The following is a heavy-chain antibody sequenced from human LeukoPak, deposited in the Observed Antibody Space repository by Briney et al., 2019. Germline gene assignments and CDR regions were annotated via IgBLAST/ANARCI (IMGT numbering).Heavy chain of an antibody. CDR2: ITTYNGNT. Sequence: GASVKVSCKAFSNYYIHWVRQAPGQGLEWMGWITTYNGNTNYAQKLQGRVTMTADTSTSTAYMELRSLRSDDTAVYYCARDPLAYFDYWGQGTLVTVSS. CDR3: ARDPLAYFDY. D-gene: IGHD2-21*01. J-gene: IGHJ4*02. V-gene: IGHV1-18*04. CDR1: FSNYY.